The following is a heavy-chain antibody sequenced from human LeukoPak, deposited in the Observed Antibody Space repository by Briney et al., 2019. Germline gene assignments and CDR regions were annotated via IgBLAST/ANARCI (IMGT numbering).Heavy chain of an antibody. CDR2: IIPIFGTA. CDR1: GGTFSSYA. Sequence: SVKVSCKASGGTFSSYAIGWVRQAPGQGLEWMGRIIPIFGTANYAQKFQGRVTITTDESTSTAYMELSSLRSEDTAVYYCARGPIRGVPLRYFDYWGQGTLVTVSS. V-gene: IGHV1-69*05. CDR3: ARGPIRGVPLRYFDY. D-gene: IGHD3-10*01. J-gene: IGHJ4*02.